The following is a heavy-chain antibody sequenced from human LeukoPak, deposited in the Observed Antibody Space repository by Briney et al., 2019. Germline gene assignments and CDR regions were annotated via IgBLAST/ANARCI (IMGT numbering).Heavy chain of an antibody. D-gene: IGHD1-26*01. Sequence: PGRSLRLSCAASGFTFSSYGMHWVRQAPGKGLEWVAVISYDGSNKYYADSVKGRFTISRDNSKNTLYLQMNSLGAEDTAVYYCAKDLVSGSSPYYYGMDVWGQGTTVTVSS. CDR1: GFTFSSYG. J-gene: IGHJ6*02. CDR2: ISYDGSNK. V-gene: IGHV3-30*18. CDR3: AKDLVSGSSPYYYGMDV.